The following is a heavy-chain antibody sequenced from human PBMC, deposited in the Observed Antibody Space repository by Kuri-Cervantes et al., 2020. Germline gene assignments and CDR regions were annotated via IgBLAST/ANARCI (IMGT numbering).Heavy chain of an antibody. J-gene: IGHJ4*02. CDR3: ARLGMAGYFDY. CDR2: IYYSGST. D-gene: IGHD6-19*01. V-gene: IGHV4-39*01. CDR1: GGSISSGGYY. Sequence: ESLKISCTVPGGSISSGGYYRGWLRQPPGKGLEWIGSIYYSGSTYYNPSLKSRVTISVDTSKNQFSLKLSSVTAADTAVYYCARLGMAGYFDYWGQGTLVTVSS.